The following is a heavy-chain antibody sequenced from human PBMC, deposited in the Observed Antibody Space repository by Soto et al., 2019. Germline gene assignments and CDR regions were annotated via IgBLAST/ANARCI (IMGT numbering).Heavy chain of an antibody. J-gene: IGHJ4*02. V-gene: IGHV1-2*02. CDR3: ATLGADAFDH. CDR1: GYNFRDYY. D-gene: IGHD3-16*01. Sequence: QVQLVQSGAEVKNPGASVKVSCKTSGYNFRDYYIHWVRQAPGQGLEGMGYIDSNRGGTKYAQKFQGRVSMTRDTSIATAYLELTRLTADDTAVYYCATLGADAFDHWGQGSLVTVS. CDR2: IDSNRGGT.